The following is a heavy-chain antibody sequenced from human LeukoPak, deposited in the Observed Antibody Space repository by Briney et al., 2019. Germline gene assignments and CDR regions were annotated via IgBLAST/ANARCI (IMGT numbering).Heavy chain of an antibody. D-gene: IGHD3-10*01. CDR3: ARDQSPPRGWFDP. Sequence: ASVKVSCKASGYTFTSYYMHWVRQAPGQGPEWMGVISPSGGSTTYAQKFQGRVTMTRDMSTSTVYMELSSLRSEDTAVYYCARDQSPPRGWFDPWGQGTLVTVSS. J-gene: IGHJ5*02. CDR2: ISPSGGST. V-gene: IGHV1-46*01. CDR1: GYTFTSYY.